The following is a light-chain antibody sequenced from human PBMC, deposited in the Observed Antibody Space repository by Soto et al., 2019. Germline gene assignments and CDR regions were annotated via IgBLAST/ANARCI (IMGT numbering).Light chain of an antibody. J-gene: IGLJ2*01. CDR1: SSDVGRYDY. CDR2: EVN. V-gene: IGLV2-8*01. CDR3: GSYAGSVPA. Sequence: QSALTQPPSASGSPGQSVVISCTGTSSDVGRYDYVSWYQQHPGKAPKLMIYEVNKRPSGVPDRFSGSKSGNTASLTVSGLQAEDEADYYCGSYAGSVPAFGGGTKLTVL.